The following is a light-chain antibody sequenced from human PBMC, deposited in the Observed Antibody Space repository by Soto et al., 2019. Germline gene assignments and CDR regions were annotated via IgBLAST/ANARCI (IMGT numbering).Light chain of an antibody. V-gene: IGKV1-5*01. CDR1: QSISSW. Sequence: DIQMTQSPSTLSASVGDRVTITCRASQSISSWLAWYQQKPGKAPKLLIYDASSLESGVPSRFSGSGSGTEFTLTISSLQPFDFATYYCQQYNSYPITFGQGTRLEMK. CDR2: DAS. J-gene: IGKJ5*01. CDR3: QQYNSYPIT.